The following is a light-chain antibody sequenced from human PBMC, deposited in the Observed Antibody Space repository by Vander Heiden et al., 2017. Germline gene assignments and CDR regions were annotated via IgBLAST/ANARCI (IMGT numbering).Light chain of an antibody. CDR3: QVWDSTHDRVV. J-gene: IGLJ2*01. V-gene: IGLV3-21*02. CDR1: NTGSRR. Sequence: SYVLTQPPSVSLAPGHMARITRGGHNTGSRRVEWEQQKQGQAPVLGVYADDARLSGTPERFSGSNSGTTATVTISRVEAGDEADYYCQVWDSTHDRVVFGGGTKLTVL. CDR2: ADD.